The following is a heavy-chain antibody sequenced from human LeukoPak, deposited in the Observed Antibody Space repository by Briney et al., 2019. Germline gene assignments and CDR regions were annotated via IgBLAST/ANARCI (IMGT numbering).Heavy chain of an antibody. CDR2: SSGYNGNT. D-gene: IGHD2-15*01. Sequence: ASVKVSCKASGGTFSSYAISWVRQAPGQGLEWMGWSSGYNGNTNYVQKLQGRVTMTTDTSTSTAYMELRSLRSDDTAVYYCARGNYCSGGSCYDGAFDYWGQGTLVTISS. J-gene: IGHJ4*02. CDR1: GGTFSSYA. V-gene: IGHV1-18*01. CDR3: ARGNYCSGGSCYDGAFDY.